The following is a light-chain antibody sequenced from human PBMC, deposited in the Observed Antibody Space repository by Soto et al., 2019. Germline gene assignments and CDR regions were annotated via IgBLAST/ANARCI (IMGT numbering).Light chain of an antibody. J-gene: IGKJ4*01. CDR3: QRYNNWPLT. V-gene: IGKV3-15*01. CDR1: QSVSSN. Sequence: EIVMTQSPATLSVSPGEPVTLSCRASQSVSSNLAWYQQKPGQPPRLLIYGASTRANRIPARFSGSGSGTEFTLTISSLQSEDFAIYYCQRYNNWPLTFGGGTKVESK. CDR2: GAS.